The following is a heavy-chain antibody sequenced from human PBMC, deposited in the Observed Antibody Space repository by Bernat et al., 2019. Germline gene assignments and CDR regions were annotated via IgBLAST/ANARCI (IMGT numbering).Heavy chain of an antibody. CDR2: IYYSGST. Sequence: QLQLQESGPGLVKPSETLSLTCTVSGASISSSTYYWGWIRQPPGKGLEWIGSIYYSGSTYYNPSLKSRVTISVDTSKNQFSLKLSSVTAADTAVYYCARTRTSSGYDAFDIWGQETVVPVSS. D-gene: IGHD2-2*01. J-gene: IGHJ3*02. CDR1: GASISSSTYY. V-gene: IGHV4-39*01. CDR3: ARTRTSSGYDAFDI.